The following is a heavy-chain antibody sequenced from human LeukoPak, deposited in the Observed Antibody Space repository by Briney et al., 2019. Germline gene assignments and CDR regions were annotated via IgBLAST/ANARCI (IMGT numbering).Heavy chain of an antibody. J-gene: IGHJ4*02. CDR3: AREAYDILTGYSYYFDY. CDR1: GGSISSYY. D-gene: IGHD3-9*01. CDR2: TYYSGST. V-gene: IGHV4-59*01. Sequence: PSETLSLTCTVSGGSISSYYWSWIRQPPGKGLEWIGYTYYSGSTNYNPSLKNRVTISVDTSKNQFSLKLSSVTAADTAVYYCAREAYDILTGYSYYFDYWGQGTLVTVSS.